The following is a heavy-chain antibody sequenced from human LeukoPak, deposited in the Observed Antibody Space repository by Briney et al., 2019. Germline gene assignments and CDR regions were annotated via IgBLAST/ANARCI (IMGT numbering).Heavy chain of an antibody. CDR1: GYTFTGYY. J-gene: IGHJ3*02. CDR3: AAAEGPRPHCSGGSCYSDAFDI. D-gene: IGHD2-15*01. Sequence: ASVKVSCKASGYTFTGYYMHWVRQAPGQGLEWMGWINPNSGDTNYAQKFQERVTITRDMSTGTAYMELSSLRSEGTAVYYCAAAEGPRPHCSGGSCYSDAFDIWGQGTMVTVSS. CDR2: INPNSGDT. V-gene: IGHV1-2*02.